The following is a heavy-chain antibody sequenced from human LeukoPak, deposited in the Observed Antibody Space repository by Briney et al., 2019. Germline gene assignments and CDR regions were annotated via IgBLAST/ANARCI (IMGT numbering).Heavy chain of an antibody. J-gene: IGHJ6*03. Sequence: SETLSLTCTVSGYSISSGYYWGWIRQPPGKGLEWIGSIHHSGSTYYNPSLKSRVTISVDTSKNQFSLKLSSVTAADTAVYYCARDAVPAAMITYYYYYYMDVWGKGTTVTVSS. CDR1: GYSISSGYY. D-gene: IGHD2-2*01. V-gene: IGHV4-38-2*02. CDR2: IHHSGST. CDR3: ARDAVPAAMITYYYYYYMDV.